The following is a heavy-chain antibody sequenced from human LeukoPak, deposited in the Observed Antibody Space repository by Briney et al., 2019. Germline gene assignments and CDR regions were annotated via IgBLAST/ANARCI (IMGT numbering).Heavy chain of an antibody. V-gene: IGHV4-59*08. J-gene: IGHJ4*02. Sequence: SSETLSLTCTVSGGSISSYYWSWIRQPPGKGLEWIGYIYYSGSTNYNPSLKSRVTISVDTSKNQFSLKLSSVTAADTAVYYCVGTYDILTGYTPYFDYWGQGTLVTVSS. CDR1: GGSISSYY. CDR2: IYYSGST. D-gene: IGHD3-9*01. CDR3: VGTYDILTGYTPYFDY.